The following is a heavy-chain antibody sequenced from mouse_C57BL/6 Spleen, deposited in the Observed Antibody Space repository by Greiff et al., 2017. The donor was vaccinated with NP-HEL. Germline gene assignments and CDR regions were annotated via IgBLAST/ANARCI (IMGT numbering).Heavy chain of an antibody. CDR3: ARDTTGY. CDR2: IYPGDGDT. CDR1: GYAFSSSW. Sequence: QVQLQQSGPELVKPGASVKISCKASGYAFSSSWMNWVKQRPGKGLEWIGRIYPGDGDTNYNGRFKGKATLTADKSSSTAYMQLSSLTSEDSAVYFCARDTTGYWGQGTTLTVSS. V-gene: IGHV1-82*01. J-gene: IGHJ2*01. D-gene: IGHD1-1*01.